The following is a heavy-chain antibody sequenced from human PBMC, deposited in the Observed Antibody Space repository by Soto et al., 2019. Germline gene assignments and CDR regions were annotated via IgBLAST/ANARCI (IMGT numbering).Heavy chain of an antibody. CDR1: GFTFSSYA. J-gene: IGHJ6*02. D-gene: IGHD3-16*02. V-gene: IGHV3-30-3*01. Sequence: QVQLVESGGGVVQPGRSLRLSCAASGFTFSSYAMHWVRQAPGKGLEWVAVISYDGSNKYYADSVNGRFTISRDNSKNTLYLQMNSLRAEDTAVYYCARAVPYDYVWGSYRNYYYYYGMDVWGQGTKVTVSS. CDR2: ISYDGSNK. CDR3: ARAVPYDYVWGSYRNYYYYYGMDV.